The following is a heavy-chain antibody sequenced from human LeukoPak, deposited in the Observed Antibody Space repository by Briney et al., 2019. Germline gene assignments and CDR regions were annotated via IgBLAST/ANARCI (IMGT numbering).Heavy chain of an antibody. CDR2: IYTSGST. CDR1: GGSISSDTYY. D-gene: IGHD6-19*01. J-gene: IGHJ4*02. Sequence: PSETLSLTCTFSGGSISSDTYYWTWIRQPAGKGLEWIGRIYTSGSTNYNPSLKSRVTISVDTSKNQFSLKLSSVTAADTAVYYCARYTVARRYFDYWGQGTLVTVSS. CDR3: ARYTVARRYFDY. V-gene: IGHV4-61*02.